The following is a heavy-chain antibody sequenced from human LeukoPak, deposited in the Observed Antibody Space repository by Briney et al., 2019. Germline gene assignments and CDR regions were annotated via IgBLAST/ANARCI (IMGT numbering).Heavy chain of an antibody. CDR1: GGSISSYY. Sequence: SETLSLTCTVSGGSISSYYWSWIRQPPGKGLEWIGYIYYSGSTNYNPSLKSRVTISVDTSKNQFSLKLSSVTAEDTAVYYCATTKLMPDAFDIWGQGTMVTVSS. D-gene: IGHD1-14*01. CDR2: IYYSGST. CDR3: ATTKLMPDAFDI. V-gene: IGHV4-59*01. J-gene: IGHJ3*02.